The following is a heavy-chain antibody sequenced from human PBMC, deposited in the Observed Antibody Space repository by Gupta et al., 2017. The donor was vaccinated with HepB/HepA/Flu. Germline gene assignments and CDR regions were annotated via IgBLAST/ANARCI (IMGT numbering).Heavy chain of an antibody. CDR2: IKTDGSVE. J-gene: IGHJ4*02. Sequence: EVQLVESGGGLVQPGGSLRLSCAAAGCIFNRYWMNWVRQTPGKGLEWVANIKTDGSVEQYVDSVRGRFTISRDNAKNSFFLQMNSLRVEDTAVYFCMTGGPGYWGQGTLVTVSS. CDR1: GCIFNRYW. CDR3: MTGGPGY. D-gene: IGHD3-16*01. V-gene: IGHV3-7*01.